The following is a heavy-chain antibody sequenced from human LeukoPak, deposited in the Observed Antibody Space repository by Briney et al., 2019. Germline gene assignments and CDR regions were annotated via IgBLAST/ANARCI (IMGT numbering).Heavy chain of an antibody. Sequence: SETLSLTCAVYGGSFSGYYWSWIRQAPGKGLEWIGEINHSGSTNDNPSLKSRVTISLDTSKNQFSLKLTSVTAADTAVYYCAREKTYYESIGNYYGGVFDYWGQGTLVTVSS. CDR2: INHSGST. CDR3: AREKTYYESIGNYYGGVFDY. D-gene: IGHD3-22*01. J-gene: IGHJ4*02. V-gene: IGHV4-34*01. CDR1: GGSFSGYY.